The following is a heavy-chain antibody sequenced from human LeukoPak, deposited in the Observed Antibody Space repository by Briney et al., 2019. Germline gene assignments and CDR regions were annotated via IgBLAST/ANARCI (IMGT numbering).Heavy chain of an antibody. V-gene: IGHV4-59*01. D-gene: IGHD3-10*01. CDR3: ARAFYYYGSGSYQNFDY. CDR2: IYYSGST. J-gene: IGHJ4*02. Sequence: PSETLSLTCTVSGGSISSYYWSWVRQPPGKGLEWIGYIYYSGSTNYNPSLKSRVTISVDTSKNQFSLTLSSVTAADTAVYYCARAFYYYGSGSYQNFDYWGQGTLVTASS. CDR1: GGSISSYY.